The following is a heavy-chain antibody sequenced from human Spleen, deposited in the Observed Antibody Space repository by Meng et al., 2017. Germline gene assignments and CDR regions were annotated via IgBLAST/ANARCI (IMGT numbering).Heavy chain of an antibody. CDR1: GYSISSGYY. CDR2: IYHSGST. Sequence: SETLSLTCAVSGYSISSGYYWGWIRQPPGKGLEWIGSIYHSGSTYYNPSLKSRVTMSADTSKNQFSLKLSSVTAADTAVYYCARGVPIVVVVAATNWFDPWGQGTLVTVSS. D-gene: IGHD2-15*01. J-gene: IGHJ5*02. V-gene: IGHV4-38-2*01. CDR3: ARGVPIVVVVAATNWFDP.